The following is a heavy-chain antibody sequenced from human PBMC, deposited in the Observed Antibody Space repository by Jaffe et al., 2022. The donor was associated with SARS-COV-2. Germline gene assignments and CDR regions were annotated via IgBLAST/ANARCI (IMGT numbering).Heavy chain of an antibody. Sequence: QVQLQESGPGLVKPSQTLSLTCTVSGGSISSGSYYWSWIRQPAGKGLEWIGRIYTSGSTNYNPSLKSRVTISVDTSKNQFSLKLSSVTAADTAVYYCARALRPWEYFDYWGQGTLVTVSS. CDR2: IYTSGST. CDR3: ARALRPWEYFDY. CDR1: GGSISSGSYY. D-gene: IGHD1-26*01. V-gene: IGHV4-61*02. J-gene: IGHJ4*02.